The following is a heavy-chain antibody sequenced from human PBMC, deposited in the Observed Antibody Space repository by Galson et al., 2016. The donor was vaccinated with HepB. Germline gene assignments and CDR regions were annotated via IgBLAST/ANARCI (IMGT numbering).Heavy chain of an antibody. J-gene: IGHJ6*02. CDR1: GYSFTSNK. CDR2: MNPIDGGT. CDR3: ARGHSDWTAWSAMDV. Sequence: SVKVSCKASGYSFTSNKLRWVRQAPGQGLEWIATMNPIDGGTHYAQQLQGRLTVTRDTSTSTMYMELGSLTADDTAVYYCARGHSDWTAWSAMDVWGQGTTVTVSS. V-gene: IGHV1-46*04. D-gene: IGHD1-1*01.